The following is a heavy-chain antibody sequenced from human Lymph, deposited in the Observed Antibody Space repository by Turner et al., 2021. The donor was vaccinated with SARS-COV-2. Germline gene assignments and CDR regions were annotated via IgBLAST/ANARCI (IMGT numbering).Heavy chain of an antibody. D-gene: IGHD1-26*01. J-gene: IGHJ5*02. CDR1: GGTFSSYA. CDR3: ARAGLGSYSGCYYSWFDP. Sequence: QVRLVKPGAGVKKPGPPVKVPCKAPGGTFSSYAFNWVRQAPGKGREWLGRIIPIHDIENYSQQIQRGVTIIADKTTTTASLVLSSMRSEETAVDYCARAGLGSYSGCYYSWFDPWGQGTLVTVSS. CDR2: IIPIHDIE. V-gene: IGHV1-69*04.